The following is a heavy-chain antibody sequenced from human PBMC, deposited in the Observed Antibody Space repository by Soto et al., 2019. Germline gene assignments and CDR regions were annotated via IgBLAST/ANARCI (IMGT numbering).Heavy chain of an antibody. CDR3: ARDLTIVPATPPPLENYGMDV. J-gene: IGHJ6*02. D-gene: IGHD2-2*01. Sequence: ASVKVSCKASGYSFTSYGISWVRRAPGQGLEWMGWISPYNGHTQFVERFQGRVTMTTDTSTKTAYMELRNLRSDDTAHYYCARDLTIVPATPPPLENYGMDVWGQGTTVTVSS. CDR1: GYSFTSYG. CDR2: ISPYNGHT. V-gene: IGHV1-18*01.